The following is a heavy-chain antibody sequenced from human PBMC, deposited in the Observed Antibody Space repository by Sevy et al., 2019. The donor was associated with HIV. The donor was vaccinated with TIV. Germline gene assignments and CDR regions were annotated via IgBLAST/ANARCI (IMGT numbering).Heavy chain of an antibody. V-gene: IGHV3-9*01. Sequence: GGSLRLSCAASGFTFDDYAMHWVRQAPGKGLEWVSGISWNSGSIGYADSVKGRFTISRDNAKNSLYLQMNSLRAEDTALYYCAKASSSSSWGYFDLWGRGTLVTVSS. CDR3: AKASSSSSWGYFDL. J-gene: IGHJ2*01. CDR1: GFTFDDYA. D-gene: IGHD6-6*01. CDR2: ISWNSGSI.